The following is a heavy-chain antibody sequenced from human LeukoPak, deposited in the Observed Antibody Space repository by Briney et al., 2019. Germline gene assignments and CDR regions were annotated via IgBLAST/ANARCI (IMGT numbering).Heavy chain of an antibody. D-gene: IGHD6-13*01. J-gene: IGHJ6*03. CDR3: ARGGSSSWYYYYYYYMDV. CDR1: GGSISSSSYY. V-gene: IGHV4-39*01. Sequence: PSETLSLTCTVSGGSISSSSYYWGWIRQPPGKGLEWIGSIYYSGSTYYNPSLKSRVTISVDTSKNQFSLKLSSVTAADTAVYYCARGGSSSWYYYYYYYMDVWGKGTTVTISS. CDR2: IYYSGST.